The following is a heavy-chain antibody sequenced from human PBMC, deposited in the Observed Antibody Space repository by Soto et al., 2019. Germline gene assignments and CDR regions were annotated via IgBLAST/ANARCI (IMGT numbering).Heavy chain of an antibody. V-gene: IGHV4-34*01. D-gene: IGHD2-2*01. CDR2: INHSGST. CDR1: GGSFSGYY. CDR3: ARGAFRAVVPAATINWFDP. Sequence: ASETLSLTCAVYGGSFSGYYWSWIRQPPGKGLEWIGEINHSGSTNYNPSLKSRVTISVDTSKNQFSLKLSSVTAADTAVYYCARGAFRAVVPAATINWFDPWGQGTLVTVSS. J-gene: IGHJ5*02.